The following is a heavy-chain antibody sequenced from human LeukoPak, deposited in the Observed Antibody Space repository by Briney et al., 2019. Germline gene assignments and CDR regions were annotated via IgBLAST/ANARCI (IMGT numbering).Heavy chain of an antibody. D-gene: IGHD3-3*01. CDR3: AKGPYYDFWSGYYYYYYMDV. CDR2: IYTSGST. Sequence: PSETLSLTCTVSGGSISSYYWSWIRQPPGKGLEWIGYIYTSGSTNYNPSPKSRVTISLDTSKNQFSLKLSSVTAADTAVYYCAKGPYYDFWSGYYYYYYMDVWGKGTTVTVSS. V-gene: IGHV4-4*09. J-gene: IGHJ6*03. CDR1: GGSISSYY.